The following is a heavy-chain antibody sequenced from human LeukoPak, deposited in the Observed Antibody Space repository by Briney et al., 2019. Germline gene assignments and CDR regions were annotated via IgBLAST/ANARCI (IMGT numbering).Heavy chain of an antibody. Sequence: GGSLRLSCAASGFTFSSYAMSWVRQAPGKGLEWVSGISGSGGGTYNADSVRGRFTISRDNSKNTLYLQMNSLRAEDTAVYYCAKNGVNYWYFDLWGRGTLVTVSS. V-gene: IGHV3-23*01. CDR2: ISGSGGGT. D-gene: IGHD2-8*01. J-gene: IGHJ2*01. CDR1: GFTFSSYA. CDR3: AKNGVNYWYFDL.